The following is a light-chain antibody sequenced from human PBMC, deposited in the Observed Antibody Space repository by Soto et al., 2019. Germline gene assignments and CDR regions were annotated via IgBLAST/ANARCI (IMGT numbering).Light chain of an antibody. Sequence: AIRMTQSPSSLSASTGDRDTITCRASQGISSYLAWYQQKPGKAPKLLIYAASTLQSGVPSRFSGSGSGTDFTLTISCLQSEDFETYYCQQYYSYPLTFGGGTKVDIK. CDR3: QQYYSYPLT. CDR2: AAS. V-gene: IGKV1-8*01. CDR1: QGISSY. J-gene: IGKJ4*01.